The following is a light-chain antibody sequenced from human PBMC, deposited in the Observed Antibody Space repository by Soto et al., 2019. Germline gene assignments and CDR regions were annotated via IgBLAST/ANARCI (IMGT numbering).Light chain of an antibody. V-gene: IGKV1-33*01. Sequence: FSMSPSPYSLSASVGDRVTITCQASQDISDYLNWYQQKPGRAPKLLIYDASNLETGVPSRFSGSGSGTDFTLTISSLQPEDIATYYCQQYDNVPLTFGGGTKVDIK. CDR2: DAS. CDR3: QQYDNVPLT. CDR1: QDISDY. J-gene: IGKJ4*01.